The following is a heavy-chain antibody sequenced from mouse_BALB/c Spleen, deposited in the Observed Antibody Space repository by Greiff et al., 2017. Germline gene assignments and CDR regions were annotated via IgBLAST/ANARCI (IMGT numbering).Heavy chain of an antibody. D-gene: IGHD2-3*01. J-gene: IGHJ3*01. V-gene: IGHV1S81*02. CDR2: INPSNGRT. Sequence: QVQLQQPGAELVKPGASVKLSCKASGYTFTSYWMHWVKQRPGQGLEWIGEINPSNGRTNYNEKFKSKATLTVDKSSSTAYMQLSSLTSEDSAVYYCASDGYYRFAYWGQGTLVTVSA. CDR3: ASDGYYRFAY. CDR1: GYTFTSYW.